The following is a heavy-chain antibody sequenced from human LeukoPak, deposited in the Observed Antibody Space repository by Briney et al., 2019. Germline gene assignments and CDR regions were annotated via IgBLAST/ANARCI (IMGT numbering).Heavy chain of an antibody. CDR1: GYTFTSYG. V-gene: IGHV1-18*04. J-gene: IGHJ4*02. Sequence: ASVKVSCKASGYTFTSYGMSWVRQAPGQGLEWMGWISAYNGSTNYAQKLQGRVTMTTDTSTSTAYMELRSLRSDDTAVYYCARDDASPGYYYGSGSYYLADYWGQGTLVTVSS. D-gene: IGHD3-10*01. CDR3: ARDDASPGYYYGSGSYYLADY. CDR2: ISAYNGST.